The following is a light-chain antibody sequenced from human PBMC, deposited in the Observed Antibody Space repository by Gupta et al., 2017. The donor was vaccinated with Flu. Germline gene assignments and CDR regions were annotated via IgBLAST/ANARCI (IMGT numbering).Light chain of an antibody. CDR3: SSSSSSSTLFV. CDR1: SSDVGGYNY. Sequence: QSALTQPASVSGSPGQSITISCTGTSSDVGGYNYVSWYQQHPGIAPKLMIYEVSNRPSGVSNRFSGSKSGNTASLTISGLQAEDESDYYCSSSSSSSTLFVFGTGTKVTVL. CDR2: EVS. J-gene: IGLJ1*01. V-gene: IGLV2-14*01.